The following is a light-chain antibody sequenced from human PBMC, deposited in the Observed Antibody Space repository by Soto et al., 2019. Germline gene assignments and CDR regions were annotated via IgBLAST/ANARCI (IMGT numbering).Light chain of an antibody. CDR1: QSISTY. CDR2: GAS. CDR3: QQSHSTPYT. V-gene: IGKV1-39*01. Sequence: DIQMTQSPPSLSASVGDRVTITCRASQSISTYLNWYQHKSGKAPKLLIYGASRLQSGVPSRFSGSGSGTDFTRAISNLQPEDCATYFCQQSHSTPYTFGQGTKMEIK. J-gene: IGKJ2*01.